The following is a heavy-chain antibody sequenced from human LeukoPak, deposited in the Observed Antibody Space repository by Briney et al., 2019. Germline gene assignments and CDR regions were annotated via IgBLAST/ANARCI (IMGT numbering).Heavy chain of an antibody. CDR3: ARQGPVIVGATTVPYYFDY. J-gene: IGHJ4*02. Sequence: AETLSHTCTVSGGSISSYYWSWIRQPPGKGLEWIGYIYTSGSTNYNPSLKSRVTISVDTSKNQFSLKLSSVTAADTAVYYCARQGPVIVGATTVPYYFDYWGQGTLVTVSS. V-gene: IGHV4-4*09. CDR2: IYTSGST. D-gene: IGHD1-26*01. CDR1: GGSISSYY.